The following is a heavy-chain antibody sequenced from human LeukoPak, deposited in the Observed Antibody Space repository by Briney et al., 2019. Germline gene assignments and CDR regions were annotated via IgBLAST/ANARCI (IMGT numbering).Heavy chain of an antibody. Sequence: GGSLRLSFAASGFTVSSNYMSWVRQAPGKGLGWVSVIYSGGSTYYADSVKGRFTISRDNSKNTLYLQMNSLRAEDTAVYYCARDSGSYYFDYWGQGTLVTVSS. D-gene: IGHD1-26*01. CDR2: IYSGGST. J-gene: IGHJ4*02. V-gene: IGHV3-53*01. CDR3: ARDSGSYYFDY. CDR1: GFTVSSNY.